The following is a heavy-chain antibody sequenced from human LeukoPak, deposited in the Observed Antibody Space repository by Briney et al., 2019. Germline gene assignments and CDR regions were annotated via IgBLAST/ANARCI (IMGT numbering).Heavy chain of an antibody. CDR2: ISSGGTYT. Sequence: GGSLRLSCAASGFTFSDYYMSWIRQAPGKGLEWVSYISSGGTYTNYADSVKGRFTISRDNAKNSLYLQMNSLRAEDTAVYYCARARDYFDYWGQGTLVTVSS. CDR3: ARARDYFDY. J-gene: IGHJ4*02. CDR1: GFTFSDYY. V-gene: IGHV3-11*06.